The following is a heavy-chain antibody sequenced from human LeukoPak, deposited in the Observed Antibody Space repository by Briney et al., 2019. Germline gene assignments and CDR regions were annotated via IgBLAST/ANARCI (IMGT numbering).Heavy chain of an antibody. V-gene: IGHV3-23*01. CDR1: GFTFSSYA. CDR2: ISGSGGST. CDR3: AKDRAYYYDSSGYYGFDY. Sequence: GGSPRLSCAASGFTFSSYAMSWVRQAPGKGLEWVSAISGSGGSTYYADSVKGRFTISRDNSKNTLYLQMNSLRAEDTAVYYCAKDRAYYYDSSGYYGFDYWGQGTLVTVSS. D-gene: IGHD3-22*01. J-gene: IGHJ4*02.